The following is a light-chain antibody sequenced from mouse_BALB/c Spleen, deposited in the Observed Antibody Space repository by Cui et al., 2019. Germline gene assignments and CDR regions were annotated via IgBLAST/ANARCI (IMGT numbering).Light chain of an antibody. CDR2: EGN. V-gene: IGKV17-121*01. Sequence: ETTVTQSPASLSMAIGEKVTIRCITITDMDDDINWYQQKPGEPPKLLMSEGNTIRPGVPSRFSSSGYGTDFVFTIENMLSEDVADYYCLQSDNLPYTFGGGTKLEIK. CDR3: LQSDNLPYT. J-gene: IGKJ2*01. CDR1: TDMDDD.